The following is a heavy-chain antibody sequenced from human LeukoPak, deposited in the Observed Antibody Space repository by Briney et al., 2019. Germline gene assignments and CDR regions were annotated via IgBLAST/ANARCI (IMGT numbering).Heavy chain of an antibody. CDR1: GFTFSSYG. CDR3: AKDRGYSHGSDY. CDR2: ISYDGRNK. Sequence: PGGSLRLSCAASGFTFSSYGMHWVRQAPGKGLEWVAGISYDGRNKEYVDSVKGRFTISRDNSKNTLYLQMNSLRAEDTAVYNCAKDRGYSHGSDYWGQGTLVTVSS. V-gene: IGHV3-30*18. D-gene: IGHD5-18*01. J-gene: IGHJ4*02.